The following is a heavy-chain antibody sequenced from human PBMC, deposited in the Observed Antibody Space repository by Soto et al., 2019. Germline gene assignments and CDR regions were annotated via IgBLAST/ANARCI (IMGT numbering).Heavy chain of an antibody. CDR2: ISCSGGST. Sequence: GGSLRLSYAASGCNFSSYAISWVRQAPGKGLEWGSAISCSGGSTYYEDSVKGRFTISRDNSKNTLYLQMNSLRAEDTAVYYCAKGRRYDFWSGSDDAFDIWGQVTMVTVSS. J-gene: IGHJ3*02. CDR1: GCNFSSYA. V-gene: IGHV3-23*01. CDR3: AKGRRYDFWSGSDDAFDI. D-gene: IGHD3-3*01.